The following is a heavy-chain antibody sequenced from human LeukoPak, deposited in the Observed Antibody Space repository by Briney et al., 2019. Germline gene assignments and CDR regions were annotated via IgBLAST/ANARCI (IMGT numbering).Heavy chain of an antibody. D-gene: IGHD2-15*01. CDR2: ILYSGNT. V-gene: IGHV4-39*07. Sequence: SESLSLTCIVCVGSITSTFSYGGSISLSPGNGLEWVGSILYSGNTYYKTSLKSRVTISLDTSKNPFSLKVTSVTAADTAVYYCAREGPGERRCCLGGTCRWYFDLWGRGTLVTVSS. CDR3: AREGPGERRCCLGGTCRWYFDL. J-gene: IGHJ2*01. CDR1: VGSITSTFSY.